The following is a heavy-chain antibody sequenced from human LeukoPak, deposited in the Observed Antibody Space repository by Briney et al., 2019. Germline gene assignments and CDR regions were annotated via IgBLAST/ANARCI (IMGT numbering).Heavy chain of an antibody. CDR3: ARHFPHMDYSGWKQGWFDP. CDR2: SYYSGIT. D-gene: IGHD6-19*01. Sequence: SETLSLTCTVSGVSINSRRYYWGWIRQPPGKGLEWIGSSYYSGITYYNPSLKSRVHISVDTSENHFSLRLISVTAADTAVYYCARHFPHMDYSGWKQGWFDPWGQGTLVTVSS. V-gene: IGHV4-39*01. CDR1: GVSINSRRYY. J-gene: IGHJ5*02.